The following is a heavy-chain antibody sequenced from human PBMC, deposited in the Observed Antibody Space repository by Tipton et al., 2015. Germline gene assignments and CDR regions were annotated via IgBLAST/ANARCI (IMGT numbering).Heavy chain of an antibody. CDR3: AKDGYYYGMEL. J-gene: IGHJ6*02. CDR2: MRNGESNK. CDR1: GFTFSSYG. Sequence: GSLRLSCAASGFTFSSYGMHWVRQAPGKGLEWVALMRNGESNKWHADSVKGRFTISRDNSKNTLYLEMNSLRVEDTALYYCAKDGYYYGMELWGQGTTVTVSS. V-gene: IGHV3-30*02.